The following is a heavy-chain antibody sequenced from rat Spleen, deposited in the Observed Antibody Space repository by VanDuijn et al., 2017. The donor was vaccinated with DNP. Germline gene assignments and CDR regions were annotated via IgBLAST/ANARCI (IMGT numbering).Heavy chain of an antibody. V-gene: IGHV3-1*01. Sequence: EVQLRESGPGLVKPSQSLSLTCSVTGFSITSNYWAWIRKLPGNKMEWIGNISYSGSTSYNPSLKSRGSITRDTSKNQFFLQVNSVTTEDTATYYCARLHYGLDYWGQGVMVTVSS. D-gene: IGHD1-11*01. CDR1: GFSITSNY. J-gene: IGHJ2*01. CDR2: ISYSGST. CDR3: ARLHYGLDY.